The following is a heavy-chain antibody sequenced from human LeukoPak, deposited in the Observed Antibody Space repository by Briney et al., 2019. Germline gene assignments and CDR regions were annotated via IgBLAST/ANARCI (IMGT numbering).Heavy chain of an antibody. J-gene: IGHJ4*02. CDR2: ISGSGGDT. CDR3: AKDNYGGNSVFDY. D-gene: IGHD4-23*01. CDR1: GFTFSSYA. V-gene: IGHV3-23*01. Sequence: PGGSLRLSCAASGFTFSSYAMSWVRQAPGKGLEWVSAISGSGGDTYYADSVKGRFTISRDNSKNTLYLQMNSLRAEDTAVYYCAKDNYGGNSVFDYWGQGTLVTVSS.